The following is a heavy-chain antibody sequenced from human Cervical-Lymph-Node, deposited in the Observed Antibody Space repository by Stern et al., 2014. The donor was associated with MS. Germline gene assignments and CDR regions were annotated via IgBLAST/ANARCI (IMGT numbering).Heavy chain of an antibody. V-gene: IGHV4-39*01. Sequence: QVQLVQSGPGLVKPSETLSLTCTVSGASISSTSYSWGWIRQPPGKGLEWIGTIYYSGSTYYNSSLQSRLTISVDTSKNQVSLKLNFVTAADTAVFYCASHSSRGNFWGHWGQGTLVTVSS. CDR2: IYYSGST. CDR1: GASISSTSYS. D-gene: IGHD3-3*01. CDR3: ASHSSRGNFWGH. J-gene: IGHJ4*02.